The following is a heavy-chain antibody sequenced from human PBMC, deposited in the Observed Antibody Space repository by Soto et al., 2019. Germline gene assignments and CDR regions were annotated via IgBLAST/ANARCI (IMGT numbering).Heavy chain of an antibody. CDR3: ARSLRGGNWGKSLSYCYGMDV. D-gene: IGHD7-27*01. CDR2: IIPIFGTA. CDR1: GGTFSSYA. J-gene: IGHJ6*02. Sequence: QVQLVQSGAEVKKPGSSVKVSCKASGGTFSSYAISWVRQAPGQGLEWMGGIIPIFGTANYAQKFQGRVTITADKSTSTAYMELGSLRSEDTGVYDWARSLRGGNWGKSLSYCYGMDVWGQGTTVTVSS. V-gene: IGHV1-69*06.